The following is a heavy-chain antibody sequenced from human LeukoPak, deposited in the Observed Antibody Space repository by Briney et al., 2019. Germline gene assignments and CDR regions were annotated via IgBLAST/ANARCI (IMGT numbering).Heavy chain of an antibody. CDR1: GGTFSSYA. J-gene: IGHJ4*02. D-gene: IGHD3-22*01. CDR3: ASHYDSSGYQFDY. CDR2: IIPIFGTA. V-gene: IGHV1-69*01. Sequence: VASVKVSCKASGGTFSSYAISWVRQAPGQGLEWMGGIIPIFGTANYAQKFQGRVTITADESTSTAYMELSSLRSEDTAVYYCASHYDSSGYQFDYWGQGTLSPSPQ.